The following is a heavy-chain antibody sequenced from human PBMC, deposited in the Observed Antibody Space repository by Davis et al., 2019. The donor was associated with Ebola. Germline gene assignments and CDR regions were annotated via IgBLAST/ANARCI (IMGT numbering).Heavy chain of an antibody. Sequence: PGGSLRLSYAASGFTFSSYGMHWVRQAPGKGLEWVAFIRYDGSNKYYADSVKGRFTISRDNSKNTLYLQMNSLRAEDTAVYYCARDSGRDDFWSAGWADYWGQGTLVTVSS. CDR3: ARDSGRDDFWSAGWADY. CDR2: IRYDGSNK. J-gene: IGHJ4*02. V-gene: IGHV3-30*02. CDR1: GFTFSSYG. D-gene: IGHD3-3*01.